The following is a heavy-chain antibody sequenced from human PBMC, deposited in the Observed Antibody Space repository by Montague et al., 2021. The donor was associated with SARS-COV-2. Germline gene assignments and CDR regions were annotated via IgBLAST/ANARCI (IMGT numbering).Heavy chain of an antibody. CDR2: IYYSGTT. V-gene: IGHV4-39*01. CDR3: ARGTYTSGWFQQFDY. D-gene: IGHD6-19*01. Sequence: SETLSLTCTVSGGSISSSNYYWGWLRQPPGKGLEWIGSIYYSGTTYYNPSLQSPVTISVATSKKQFSLKLSSVTAADTAVYYCARGTYTSGWFQQFDYWGQGTLVTVSS. CDR1: GGSISSSNYY. J-gene: IGHJ4*02.